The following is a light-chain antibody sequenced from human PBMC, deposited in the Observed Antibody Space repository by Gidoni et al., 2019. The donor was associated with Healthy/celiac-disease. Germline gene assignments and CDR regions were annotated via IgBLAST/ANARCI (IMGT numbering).Light chain of an antibody. Sequence: EIVLKQSPGTLSLSPGERATLSCRASQSVSSSYLAWYQQKPGQAPRLLIYGASSRATGIPDRFSGSGSGTYFTLTISRLEPEDFAVYYCQQYGSSPGFGQGTKVDIK. J-gene: IGKJ1*01. CDR2: GAS. CDR1: QSVSSSY. CDR3: QQYGSSPG. V-gene: IGKV3-20*01.